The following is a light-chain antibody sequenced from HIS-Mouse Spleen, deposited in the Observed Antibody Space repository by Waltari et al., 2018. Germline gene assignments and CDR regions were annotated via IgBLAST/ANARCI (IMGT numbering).Light chain of an antibody. J-gene: IGKJ2*01. Sequence: GTLSLSPGERATLSCRASLSVSSSYLAWYQQKPGQAPRLLIYGASSRATGLPDRFSGSGSGTDFTLTISRLEPEDFAVYYCQQYGSSPRTFGQGTKLEIK. CDR1: LSVSSSY. CDR3: QQYGSSPRT. V-gene: IGKV3-20*01. CDR2: GAS.